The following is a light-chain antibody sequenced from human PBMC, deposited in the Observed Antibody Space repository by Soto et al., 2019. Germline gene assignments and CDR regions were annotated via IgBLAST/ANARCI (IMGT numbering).Light chain of an antibody. CDR1: SSDVGGYNY. J-gene: IGLJ1*01. CDR3: SSYTTSTTAV. Sequence: QCARPHAASVSGSPRHSITLSSPGTSSDVGGYNYVSWYQQHPGKAPKLMIFDVSDRPSGVSNRFSGSKSGNTASLTISGLQAEDEADYYCSSYTTSTTAVFGTGTKVTVL. V-gene: IGLV2-14*01. CDR2: DVS.